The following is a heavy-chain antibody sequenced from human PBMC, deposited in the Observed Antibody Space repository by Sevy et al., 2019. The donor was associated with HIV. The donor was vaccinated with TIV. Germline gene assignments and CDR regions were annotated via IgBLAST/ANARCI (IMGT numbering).Heavy chain of an antibody. V-gene: IGHV6-1*01. Sequence: SQTLSLTCGISGDSVSSNGAAWNWIRQSPSRGLEWLGRTYYTSRWSNDYAASVKSRITINPDTSKNRFSLQLNSVTPEDTAIYYCARDYMGGSRGGQGFDPWGQGTLVTVSS. J-gene: IGHJ5*02. CDR2: TYYTSRWSN. CDR1: GDSVSSNGAA. D-gene: IGHD1-26*01. CDR3: ARDYMGGSRGGQGFDP.